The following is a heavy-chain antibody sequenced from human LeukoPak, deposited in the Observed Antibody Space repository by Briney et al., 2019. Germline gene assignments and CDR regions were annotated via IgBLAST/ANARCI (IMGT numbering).Heavy chain of an antibody. CDR3: ARVTSSSWYADDNWFDP. Sequence: ASVKVSCKASGYTFTGYYMHWVRQAPGQGLEWMGWINPNSGGTNYAQKFQGWVTMTRDTSISTAYMELSRLRSDDTAVYYCARVTSSSWYADDNWFDPWGQGTLVTVSS. V-gene: IGHV1-2*04. CDR1: GYTFTGYY. D-gene: IGHD6-13*01. J-gene: IGHJ5*02. CDR2: INPNSGGT.